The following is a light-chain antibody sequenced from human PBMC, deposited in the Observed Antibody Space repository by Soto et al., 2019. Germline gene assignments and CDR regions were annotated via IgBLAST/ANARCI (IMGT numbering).Light chain of an antibody. Sequence: QSVLTQPASLSGSPGQASTISCTGTSSDIGSSNYVSWYQQHPGKAPKLMIFDVSYRPSGISDRFSGSKSGNTASLTISGLQPEDEADYYCSSYGASSTLFGGGTKRTVL. CDR1: SSDIGSSNY. J-gene: IGLJ3*02. CDR2: DVS. CDR3: SSYGASSTL. V-gene: IGLV2-14*03.